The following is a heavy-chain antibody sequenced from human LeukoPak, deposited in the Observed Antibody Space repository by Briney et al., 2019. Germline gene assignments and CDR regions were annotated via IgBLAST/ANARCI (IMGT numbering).Heavy chain of an antibody. CDR2: ISSRSSYK. J-gene: IGHJ4*02. V-gene: IGHV3-21*01. CDR3: ARDPRYGSSGFDY. D-gene: IGHD3-22*01. CDR1: GFTFSSYS. Sequence: GGSLRLSCAASGFTFSSYSMNWVRQAPGKVLEWVSSISSRSSYKYYADSVKGRFTISRDNAKNSLYLQMNSLRAEDTAVYYCARDPRYGSSGFDYWGQGTLVTVSS.